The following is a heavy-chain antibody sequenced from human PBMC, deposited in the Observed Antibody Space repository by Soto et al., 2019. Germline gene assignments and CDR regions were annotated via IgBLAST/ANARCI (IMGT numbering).Heavy chain of an antibody. CDR3: ARESGGATATLDYYYFYMDV. CDR2: INPNSGVT. Sequence: QVQLVQSGAEVRKPGASVTVSCRSSGDSFNDYYIHWVRQAPGQGLEWMGWINPNSGVTKYAQKFQGWVSMTRDTSIRTVYMQQSRLRSDDTAVYYCARESGGATATLDYYYFYMDVWGTGTTVTVSS. CDR1: GDSFNDYY. D-gene: IGHD5-12*01. J-gene: IGHJ6*03. V-gene: IGHV1-2*04.